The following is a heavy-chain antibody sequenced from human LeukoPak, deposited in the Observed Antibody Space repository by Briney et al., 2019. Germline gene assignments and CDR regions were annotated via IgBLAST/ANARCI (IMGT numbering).Heavy chain of an antibody. J-gene: IGHJ4*02. CDR2: IYTSGGT. CDR3: ARLTRPSTSPGRYYLDY. V-gene: IGHV4-4*09. CDR1: GDSISSYY. D-gene: IGHD6-6*01. Sequence: PSETLSLTCTVSGDSISSYYWSWIQQPPGKGLEWIGYIYTSGGTNYIPSLKGRVTISIDTSKNQFSLKLSSVTAADSAVYYCARLTRPSTSPGRYYLDYWGQGTLVTVSS.